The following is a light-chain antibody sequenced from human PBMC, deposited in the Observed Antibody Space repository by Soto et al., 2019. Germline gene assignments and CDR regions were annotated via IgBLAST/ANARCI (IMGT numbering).Light chain of an antibody. J-gene: IGLJ1*01. Sequence: QSVLTQPASVSGSPGQSITISCTGTSSDVGSYNLVSWYQQHPGKAPKLMIYEVSKRPSGVSNRFSGSKSGNTASLTISGLQAEDEADYYCCPYASSSTFSYVFGTGTKVTVL. CDR1: SSDVGSYNL. CDR3: CPYASSSTFSYV. V-gene: IGLV2-23*02. CDR2: EVS.